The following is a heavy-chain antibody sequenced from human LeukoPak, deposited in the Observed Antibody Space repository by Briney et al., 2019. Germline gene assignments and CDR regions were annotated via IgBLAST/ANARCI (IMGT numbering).Heavy chain of an antibody. J-gene: IGHJ3*02. D-gene: IGHD4-17*01. CDR2: IYHSGST. Sequence: SETLSLTCAVSGGSISSSNWWSWVRQPPGKGLEWIGEIYHSGSTNYNPSLKSRVTISVDKSKNQFSLKLSSVTAADTAVYYCARDASPYGDYEAFDIWGQGTMVTVSS. CDR3: ARDASPYGDYEAFDI. V-gene: IGHV4-4*02. CDR1: GGSISSSNW.